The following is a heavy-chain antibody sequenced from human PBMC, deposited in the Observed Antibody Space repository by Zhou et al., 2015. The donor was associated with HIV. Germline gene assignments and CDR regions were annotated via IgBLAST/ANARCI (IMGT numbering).Heavy chain of an antibody. V-gene: IGHV3-49*05. J-gene: IGHJ3*02. D-gene: IGHD2-2*02. Sequence: EVLLVESGGGLVKPGRSLRLSCAASGFTFGDYAMSWFRQAPGKGLEWVGFIRSKTYGGTTEYAASVKGRFSISRDDSKSIAYLQMNSLKTEDTAVYYCTRDLPFVVVPGAIAWAFDIWGQGTMVTVSS. CDR3: TRDLPFVVVPGAIAWAFDI. CDR2: IRSKTYGGTT. CDR1: GFTFGDYA.